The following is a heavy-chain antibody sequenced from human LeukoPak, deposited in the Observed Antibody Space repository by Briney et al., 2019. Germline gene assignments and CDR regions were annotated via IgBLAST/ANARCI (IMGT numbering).Heavy chain of an antibody. D-gene: IGHD7-27*01. CDR2: IYYSGST. CDR3: ARAGLTGRYNWFDP. CDR1: GGSISSYY. J-gene: IGHJ5*02. Sequence: SETLSLTYTVSGGSISSYYWSWIRQPPGKGLEWIGYIYYSGSTNYNPSLKSRVTISVDTSKNQFSLKLSSVTAADTAVYYCARAGLTGRYNWFDPWGQGTLVTVSS. V-gene: IGHV4-59*01.